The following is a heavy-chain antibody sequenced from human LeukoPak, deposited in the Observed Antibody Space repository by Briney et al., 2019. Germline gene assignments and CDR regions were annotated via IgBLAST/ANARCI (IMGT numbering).Heavy chain of an antibody. J-gene: IGHJ4*02. Sequence: ASVKVSCKASGHTFTSYGISWVRQAPGQGLEWMGWISAYNGNTNYAQKLQGRVTMTTDTSTSTAYMELRSLRSDDTAVYYCARDQSTSFELGPYFFDYWGQGTLVTVSS. CDR2: ISAYNGNT. CDR3: ARDQSTSFELGPYFFDY. D-gene: IGHD2-2*01. CDR1: GHTFTSYG. V-gene: IGHV1-18*01.